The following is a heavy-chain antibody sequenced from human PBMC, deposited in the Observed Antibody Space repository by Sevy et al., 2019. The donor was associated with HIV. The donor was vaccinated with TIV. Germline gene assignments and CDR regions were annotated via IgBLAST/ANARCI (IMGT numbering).Heavy chain of an antibody. Sequence: GGSLRLSCAASGFTFSKYSMSWVRQPPGKGLEWVSTLSFGCGEINYADSVKGRFTISRDNSKSSEYLQMNNLRPEDTAVYYCAREGCTTPYDYWGQGTLVTVSS. D-gene: IGHD2-8*01. J-gene: IGHJ4*02. V-gene: IGHV3-23*01. CDR2: LSFGCGEI. CDR1: GFTFSKYS. CDR3: AREGCTTPYDY.